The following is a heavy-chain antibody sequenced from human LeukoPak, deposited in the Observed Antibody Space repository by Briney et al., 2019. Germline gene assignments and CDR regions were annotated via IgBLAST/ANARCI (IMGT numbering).Heavy chain of an antibody. D-gene: IGHD3-22*01. CDR3: ARRPRRYYDSSKDY. CDR2: ISAYNGNT. Sequence: GASVKVSCKASGYTFTSYGISWVRQAPGQGLEWMGWISAYNGNTNYAQKLQGRVTMTTDTSTSTAYMELRSLRSDDTAVYYCARRPRRYYDSSKDYWGQGTLVTVSS. V-gene: IGHV1-18*01. CDR1: GYTFTSYG. J-gene: IGHJ4*02.